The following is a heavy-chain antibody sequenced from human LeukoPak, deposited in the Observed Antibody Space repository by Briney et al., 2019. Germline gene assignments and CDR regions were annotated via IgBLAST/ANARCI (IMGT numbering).Heavy chain of an antibody. CDR2: ISSSSSYI. D-gene: IGHD3-3*01. J-gene: IGHJ4*02. V-gene: IGHV3-21*04. CDR3: AKGYHYDFWSGYNY. CDR1: GFTFSSYS. Sequence: GGSLRLSCAASGFTFSSYSMNWVRQAPGKGLEWVSSISSSSSYIYYADSVKGRFTISRDNAKNSLYLQMNSLRAEDTAVYYCAKGYHYDFWSGYNYWGQGTLVTVSS.